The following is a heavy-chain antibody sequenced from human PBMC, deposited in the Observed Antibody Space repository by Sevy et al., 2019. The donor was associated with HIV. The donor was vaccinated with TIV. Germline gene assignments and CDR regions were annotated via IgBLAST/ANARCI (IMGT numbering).Heavy chain of an antibody. V-gene: IGHV3-21*06. Sequence: GGSLRLSCAASGFTLSGYSISWVRQAPGKGLEWVSSVTPGTDIYYGDSVRGRFTASRDNAKNSVYLQMNSLRDEDTAVYYCARDFLNGDRGEGFDIWGQGTKVTVSS. CDR2: VTPGTDI. D-gene: IGHD7-27*01. J-gene: IGHJ3*02. CDR3: ARDFLNGDRGEGFDI. CDR1: GFTLSGYS.